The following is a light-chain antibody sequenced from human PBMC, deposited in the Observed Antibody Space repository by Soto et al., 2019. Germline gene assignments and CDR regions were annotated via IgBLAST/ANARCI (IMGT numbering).Light chain of an antibody. J-gene: IGLJ2*01. CDR3: QSYDTSLSGSV. Sequence: QSVLTQPPSVSGAPGQRVTISCTGTSSNIGADYDVHWYQHLPGTTPKLLIYHNTNRPSGVPDRFPGSKSGASASLAITGLQAEDEAHYYCQSYDTSLSGSVFGGGTKLTVL. CDR1: SSNIGADYD. V-gene: IGLV1-40*01. CDR2: HNT.